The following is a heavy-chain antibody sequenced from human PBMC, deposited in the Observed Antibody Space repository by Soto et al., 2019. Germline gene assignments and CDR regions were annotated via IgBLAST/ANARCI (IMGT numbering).Heavy chain of an antibody. Sequence: EVQLVESGGGLVQPGGSLTLSCAASGFTFRSYEMHWVRQPPGKGLQWISYISADGSGTYYADSVRGRFTISRDNARNALSLQRNSLRAADTAIYYWVRDRHEPLPADVLRVTKWGPGPQVTVSS. CDR2: ISADGSGT. CDR3: VRDRHEPLPADVLRVTK. V-gene: IGHV3-48*03. CDR1: GFTFRSYE. J-gene: IGHJ4*02. D-gene: IGHD3-3*01.